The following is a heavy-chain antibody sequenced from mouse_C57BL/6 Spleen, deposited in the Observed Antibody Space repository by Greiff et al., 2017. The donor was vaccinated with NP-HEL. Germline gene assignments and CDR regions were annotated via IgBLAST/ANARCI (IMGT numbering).Heavy chain of an antibody. CDR3: ARVDYGSSDY. D-gene: IGHD1-1*01. Sequence: EVKLLESGPGLVKPSQSLSLTCSVTGYSITSGYYWNWIRQFPGNKLEWMGYISYDGSNNYNPSLKNRISITRDTSKNQFFLKLNSVTTEDTATYYCARVDYGSSDYWGQGTTLTVSS. J-gene: IGHJ2*01. CDR2: ISYDGSN. CDR1: GYSITSGYY. V-gene: IGHV3-6*01.